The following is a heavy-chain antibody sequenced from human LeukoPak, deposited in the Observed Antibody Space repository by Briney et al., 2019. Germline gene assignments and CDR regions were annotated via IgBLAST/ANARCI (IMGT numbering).Heavy chain of an antibody. J-gene: IGHJ4*02. CDR1: GYTFTSNY. CDR3: ARDQEGFDY. Sequence: ASVKDSCKASGYTFTSNYKHWVRQAPGQGLEWMGMIYPRDGSTSYAQKFQGRVTVTRDTSTSTVHMELSGLRSEDTAVYYCARDQEGFDYWGQGTLVTVSS. CDR2: IYPRDGST. V-gene: IGHV1-46*01.